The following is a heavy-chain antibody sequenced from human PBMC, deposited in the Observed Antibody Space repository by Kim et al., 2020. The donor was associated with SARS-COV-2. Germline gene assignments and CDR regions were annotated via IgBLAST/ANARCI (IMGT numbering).Heavy chain of an antibody. D-gene: IGHD3-3*01. CDR3: AGQEDFWNGFQRSYYVIDV. Sequence: SETLSLTCIVSGASISSRSSYWGWIRQPPGKGLEWIGSMYYSGNTYYDPSLNSRATISVDTSKNQFSLKLTSVTAADTAVYYCAGQEDFWNGFQRSYYVIDVWGQGATVTVS. CDR2: MYYSGNT. CDR1: GASISSRSSY. V-gene: IGHV4-39*01. J-gene: IGHJ6*02.